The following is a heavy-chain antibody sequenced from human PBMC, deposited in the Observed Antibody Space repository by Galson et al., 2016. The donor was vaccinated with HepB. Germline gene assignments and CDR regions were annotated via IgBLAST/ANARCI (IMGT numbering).Heavy chain of an antibody. CDR3: ARTISLLRGVVRGMDV. J-gene: IGHJ3*01. CDR2: IFPGDSDT. Sequence: QSGAEVKKPGESLRISCKGSGYNFANYWIGWVRQMPGRGLEWMGIIFPGDSDTRYSPSLEGQVTISADNSLSTAYLQWSSLKASDTATYYCARTISLLRGVVRGMDVWGRGTMVTVAS. D-gene: IGHD3-10*01. V-gene: IGHV5-51*01. CDR1: GYNFANYW.